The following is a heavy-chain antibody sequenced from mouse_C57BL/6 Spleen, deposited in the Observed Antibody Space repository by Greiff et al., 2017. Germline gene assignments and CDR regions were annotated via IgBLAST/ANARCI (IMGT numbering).Heavy chain of an antibody. V-gene: IGHV1-69*01. CDR2: IDPSDSYT. Sequence: QVQLQQPGAELVMPGASVKLSCKASGYTFTSYWMHWVKQRPGQGLEWIGEIDPSDSYTNYNQKFKGKSTLTVDKSSSTAYMQLSSLTSEDSAVYYCARSGDGYSYFGGRGQGTTLTVSS. J-gene: IGHJ2*01. D-gene: IGHD2-3*01. CDR3: ARSGDGYSYFGG. CDR1: GYTFTSYW.